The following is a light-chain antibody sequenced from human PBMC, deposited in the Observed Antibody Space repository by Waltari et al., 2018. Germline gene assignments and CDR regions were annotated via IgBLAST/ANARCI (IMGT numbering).Light chain of an antibody. J-gene: IGLJ1*01. CDR3: QSYDSSLRGFYV. Sequence: QSVLTQPPSLSGAPGQRVTITCPGSRSHNRPGYGVQWYQQFPGTAPKLLIYDNTNRPSGVPARFSGSKSGTSASLAITGLQAEDEADYYCQSYDSSLRGFYVFGTGTKVTV. CDR2: DNT. CDR1: RSHNRPGYG. V-gene: IGLV1-40*01.